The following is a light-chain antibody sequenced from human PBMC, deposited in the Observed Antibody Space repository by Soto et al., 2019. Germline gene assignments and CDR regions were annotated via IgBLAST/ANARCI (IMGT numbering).Light chain of an antibody. V-gene: IGKV1-5*03. J-gene: IGKJ1*01. Sequence: DIQMTQSPYTLSGSVGDRVTITCRASQTISSWLAWYQQKPGKAPKLLIYKASTLKSGVPSRFSGSGSGTDFTLTISSLQPDDFATYYCQQYNSYPWTFGQGTKVDIK. CDR3: QQYNSYPWT. CDR2: KAS. CDR1: QTISSW.